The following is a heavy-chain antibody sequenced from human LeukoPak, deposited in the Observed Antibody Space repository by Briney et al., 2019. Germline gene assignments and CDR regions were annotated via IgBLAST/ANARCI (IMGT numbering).Heavy chain of an antibody. J-gene: IGHJ4*02. CDR3: ARGHARMGNPPLDY. CDR2: LYSSGST. Sequence: PSETLSLTCTVSGVSISSDLYNWAWIRQSPGKGLEWIGSLYSSGSTFSTPSLNSRVTISADTSRNYFFLRLDSVTAADTAVYYCARGHARMGNPPLDYWGQGILVTVSS. CDR1: GVSISSDLYN. V-gene: IGHV4-39*07. D-gene: IGHD2-8*01.